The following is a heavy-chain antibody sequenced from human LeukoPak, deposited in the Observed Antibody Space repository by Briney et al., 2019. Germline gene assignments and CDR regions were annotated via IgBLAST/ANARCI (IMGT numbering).Heavy chain of an antibody. CDR3: ARLYYYNGVDV. CDR2: IYHSGST. J-gene: IGHJ6*02. V-gene: IGHV4-59*08. Sequence: SETLSLTCTVSGGSISRYYWSWIRQPPGKGLEWIGYIYHSGSTNYNPSLKSRVTISVDTSKNQFSLKLSSVTAADTAVYYCARLYYYNGVDVWGQGTTVTVSS. CDR1: GGSISRYY.